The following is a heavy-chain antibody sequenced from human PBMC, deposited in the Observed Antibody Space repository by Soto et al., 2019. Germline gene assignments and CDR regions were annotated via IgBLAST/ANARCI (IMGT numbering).Heavy chain of an antibody. CDR3: AGTLRFLEWQYYFDY. CDR2: IYYRGST. J-gene: IGHJ4*02. D-gene: IGHD3-3*01. V-gene: IGHV4-31*03. Sequence: QVQLQESGPGLVKPSQTLSLTCTVSGGSISSGGYYWSWIRQHPGKGLEWIGYIYYRGSTYYNPSLKSRVTISVDTSKNQFSLKLSSVTAADTAVYYCAGTLRFLEWQYYFDYWGQGTLVTVSS. CDR1: GGSISSGGYY.